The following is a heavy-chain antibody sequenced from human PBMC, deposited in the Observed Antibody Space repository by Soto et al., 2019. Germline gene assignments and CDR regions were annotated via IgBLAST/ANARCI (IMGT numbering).Heavy chain of an antibody. D-gene: IGHD2-21*01. V-gene: IGHV1-18*04. CDR1: GYSFTSDG. Sequence: QVQLVQSGAEVKKPGASVKVSCKASGYSFTSDGVSWVRQAPGQGLERMGWISGYNGNTNYAQKFRDRVTMTTDTSTSTAYMELRSLRSDDSAVYYCARDAHCGGAPGCSAMDVWGQGTTVTVSS. CDR2: ISGYNGNT. J-gene: IGHJ6*02. CDR3: ARDAHCGGAPGCSAMDV.